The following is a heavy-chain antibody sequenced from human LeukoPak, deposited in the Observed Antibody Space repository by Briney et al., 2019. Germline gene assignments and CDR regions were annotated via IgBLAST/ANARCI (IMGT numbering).Heavy chain of an antibody. V-gene: IGHV4-59*01. CDR1: GGSISGYY. D-gene: IGHD3-22*01. CDR3: ARNYDSSGYTAFGY. J-gene: IGHJ4*02. CDR2: IYSSGST. Sequence: SETLSLTCTVSGGSISGYYWSWIRQPPGKGLAWIGHIYSSGSTKYNPSLKSRVTISVDTSKNQFSLKLSSVTAADTAVYYCARNYDSSGYTAFGYWGRGTLLTVPS.